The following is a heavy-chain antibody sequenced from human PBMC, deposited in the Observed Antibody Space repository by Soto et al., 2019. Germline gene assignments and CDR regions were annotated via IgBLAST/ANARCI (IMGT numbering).Heavy chain of an antibody. CDR2: ISGSGGST. D-gene: IGHD3-10*01. Sequence: GGSLRLSCAASGFTSSSYAMSWVRQAPGKGLEWVSAISGSGGSTYYADSVKGRFTISRDNSKNTLYLQMNSLRAEDTAVYYCAKAEIYYYGSGPYGMDVWGQGTTVTVS. V-gene: IGHV3-23*01. CDR3: AKAEIYYYGSGPYGMDV. CDR1: GFTSSSYA. J-gene: IGHJ6*02.